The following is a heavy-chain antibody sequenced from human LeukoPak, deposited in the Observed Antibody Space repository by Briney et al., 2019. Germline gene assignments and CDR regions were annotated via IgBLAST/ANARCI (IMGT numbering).Heavy chain of an antibody. J-gene: IGHJ5*02. V-gene: IGHV3-9*01. CDR1: GFTFDDYA. D-gene: IGHD3-9*01. Sequence: GGSLRLSCAASGFTFDDYAMHWVRQAPGEGLEWVSGISWNSGSIGYADSVKGRFTISRDNAKNSLYLQMNSLRAEDTALYYCARSAFDWLLSNWFDPWGQGTLVTVSS. CDR3: ARSAFDWLLSNWFDP. CDR2: ISWNSGSI.